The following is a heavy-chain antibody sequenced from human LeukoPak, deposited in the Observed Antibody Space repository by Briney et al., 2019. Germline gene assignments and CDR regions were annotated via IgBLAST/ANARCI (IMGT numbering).Heavy chain of an antibody. CDR3: AAPTVTSFDY. Sequence: GGSLRLSCAASGFTFSSYAMHWVGQAPGKGLEWVAVISYDGSNKYYADSVKGRFTISRDNSKNTLYLQMNSLRAEDTAVYYCAAPTVTSFDYWGQGTLVTVSS. V-gene: IGHV3-30-3*01. D-gene: IGHD4-17*01. CDR2: ISYDGSNK. CDR1: GFTFSSYA. J-gene: IGHJ4*02.